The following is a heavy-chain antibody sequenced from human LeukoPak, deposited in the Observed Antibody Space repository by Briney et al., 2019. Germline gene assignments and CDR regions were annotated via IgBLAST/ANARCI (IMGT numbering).Heavy chain of an antibody. V-gene: IGHV1-8*01. CDR1: GYTFTSYD. CDR2: MNPNSGNT. CDR3: ARDRDYYDSSGYYQFDY. Sequence: GASVKVSCKASGYTFTSYDINWVRQATGQGLEWMGWMNPNSGNTGYAQKFQGRVTMTRNTSISTAYMELSSLRSEDTAVYYCARDRDYYDSSGYYQFDYWGQGTLVTVSS. D-gene: IGHD3-22*01. J-gene: IGHJ4*02.